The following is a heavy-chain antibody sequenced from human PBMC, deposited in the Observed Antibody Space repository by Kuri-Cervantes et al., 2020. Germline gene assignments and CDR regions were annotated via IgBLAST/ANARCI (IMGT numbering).Heavy chain of an antibody. D-gene: IGHD6-19*01. CDR2: ISSGSNYI. J-gene: IGHJ5*02. V-gene: IGHV3-21*01. CDR3: ADGSAVAPQGS. CDR1: GFTFSRYS. Sequence: GESLKISCAASGFTFSRYSMNWVRQAPGKGLEWVSSISSGSNYIYYADSVKGRFTISRDNAKNSLFLLMNSLRAEDTAVYYCADGSAVAPQGSWGQGTLVTVSS.